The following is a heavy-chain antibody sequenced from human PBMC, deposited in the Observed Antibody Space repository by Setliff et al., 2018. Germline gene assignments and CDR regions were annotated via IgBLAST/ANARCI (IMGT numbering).Heavy chain of an antibody. CDR3: ARRRWLQFYYYYGMDV. J-gene: IGHJ6*02. CDR2: IYIGGSA. D-gene: IGHD4-4*01. CDR1: GGSISSYY. Sequence: KPSETLSLTCTVSGGSISSYYWSWIRQPAGKGLEWIGHIYIGGSANYNPSLKSRVTMSMDTSKNQFSLKLSSVTAADTAVYYCARRRWLQFYYYYGMDVWGQGTTVTVSS. V-gene: IGHV4-4*07.